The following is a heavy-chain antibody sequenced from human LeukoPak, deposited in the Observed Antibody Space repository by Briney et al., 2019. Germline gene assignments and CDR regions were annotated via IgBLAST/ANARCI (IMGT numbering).Heavy chain of an antibody. Sequence: QAGGSLRLSCAASGFTFSSYAMHWVRQAPGKGLEWVAVISYDGSNKYYADSVKGRFTISRDNSKNTLYLQMDSLRVDDTAIYYCARDPRTVRIWGQGTLVTVSS. CDR3: ARDPRTVRI. V-gene: IGHV3-30*04. CDR2: ISYDGSNK. CDR1: GFTFSSYA. J-gene: IGHJ4*02. D-gene: IGHD1-1*01.